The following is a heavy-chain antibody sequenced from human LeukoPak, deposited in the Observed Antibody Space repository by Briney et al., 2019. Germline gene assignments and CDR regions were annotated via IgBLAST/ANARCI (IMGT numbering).Heavy chain of an antibody. CDR1: GFTFSNAW. CDR2: IKSKTDGGTT. V-gene: IGHV3-15*01. CDR3: TTDELLVGYGDYFS. J-gene: IGHJ4*02. D-gene: IGHD4-17*01. Sequence: PGGSLRLSCAASGFTFSNAWMSWVRQAPGKGLEWVGRIKSKTDGGTTDYAAPVKGRFTISRDDSKNTLYLQMNSLKTEDTAVYYCTTDELLVGYGDYFSWGQGTLVTVSS.